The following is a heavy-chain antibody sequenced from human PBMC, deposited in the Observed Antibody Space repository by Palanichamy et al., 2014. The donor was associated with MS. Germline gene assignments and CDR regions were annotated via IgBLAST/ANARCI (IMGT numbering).Heavy chain of an antibody. D-gene: IGHD3-9*01. Sequence: VQVVESGGGLVKPGGSLRLSCAASGFTFSNAWMSWVRQPPGKGLEWVGRIKSKKDGGTTDYAAPVTDRFTISRDDSKDTLYLQMNNLKTEDSAVYYCTTIWFNYHMDVWGKGTTVTVSS. J-gene: IGHJ6*03. CDR2: IKSKKDGGTT. V-gene: IGHV3-15*01. CDR3: TTIWFNYHMDV. CDR1: GFTFSNAW.